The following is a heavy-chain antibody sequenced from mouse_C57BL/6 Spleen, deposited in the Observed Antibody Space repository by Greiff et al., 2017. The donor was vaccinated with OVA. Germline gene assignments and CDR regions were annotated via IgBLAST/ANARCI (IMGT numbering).Heavy chain of an antibody. CDR2: LNPNYGTT. J-gene: IGHJ2*01. V-gene: IGHV1-39*01. Sequence: VQLQQSGPELVKPGASVKLSCKASGYSFTDYNMNWVKQSNGKSLEWIGVLNPNYGTTCYNQKFKGKATLTVDQSSSTAYMQLTSLTSEDSAVYYCAREGDNCGSSPFDDWGKGTTLTVAS. CDR1: GYSFTDYN. D-gene: IGHD1-1*01. CDR3: AREGDNCGSSPFDD.